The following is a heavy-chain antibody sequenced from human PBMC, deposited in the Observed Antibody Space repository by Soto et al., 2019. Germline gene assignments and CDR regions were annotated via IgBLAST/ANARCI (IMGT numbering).Heavy chain of an antibody. J-gene: IGHJ4*02. CDR2: IGGSGGNR. V-gene: IGHV3-23*01. Sequence: DVQLLESGGGLVQPGGSLRLSCAASGFTFNAYAMTWVRQAPGKGLEWVSAIGGSGGNRYYAGSVRGRFTISRDNSKDTGDLQMNSLRVEDTAVYYCARVASDYINSVDHWGQGILVSVSS. D-gene: IGHD4-4*01. CDR1: GFTFNAYA. CDR3: ARVASDYINSVDH.